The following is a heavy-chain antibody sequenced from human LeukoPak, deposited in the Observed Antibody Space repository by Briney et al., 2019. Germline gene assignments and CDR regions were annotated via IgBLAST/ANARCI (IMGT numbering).Heavy chain of an antibody. Sequence: GGSLRLSCTASGFTFSTYGMHWVRQAPGKGLEWVAFIRYDGSNKYYADSVKGRFTISRDNSKNTLYLQMNSLRAEDTAVYYCAKDPGLLLWFGELDPKGVDYWGQGTLVTVSS. V-gene: IGHV3-30*02. CDR1: GFTFSTYG. J-gene: IGHJ4*02. CDR2: IRYDGSNK. D-gene: IGHD3-10*01. CDR3: AKDPGLLLWFGELDPKGVDY.